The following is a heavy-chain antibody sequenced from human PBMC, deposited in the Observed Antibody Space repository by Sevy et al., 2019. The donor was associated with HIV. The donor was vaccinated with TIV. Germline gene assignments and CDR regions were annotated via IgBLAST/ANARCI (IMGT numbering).Heavy chain of an antibody. D-gene: IGHD2-21*02. J-gene: IGHJ4*02. Sequence: GGSLRLSCKASGFIFSRYGVHWVRQALGKGLEWVASIFNDGKTKYYGDPVKGRFTISRDDSKNTLYLQMDSLRAEDTAVYYCARESGSDWYLDYWGQGTLVTVSS. CDR1: GFIFSRYG. CDR2: IFNDGKTK. CDR3: ARESGSDWYLDY. V-gene: IGHV3-33*01.